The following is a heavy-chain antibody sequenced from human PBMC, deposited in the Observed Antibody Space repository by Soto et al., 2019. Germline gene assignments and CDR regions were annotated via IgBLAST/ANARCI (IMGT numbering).Heavy chain of an antibody. CDR2: IYYSGST. J-gene: IGHJ5*02. V-gene: IGHV4-39*01. D-gene: IGHD2-15*01. CDR3: ARLRMDIVVVVAATFGGYWFDP. CDR1: GGSMSSSSYY. Sequence: PSETLSLTCTVSGGSMSSSSYYWGWIRQPPGKGLEWIGSIYYSGSTYYNPSLKSRVTISVDTSKNQFSLKLSSVTAADTAVYYCARLRMDIVVVVAATFGGYWFDPWGQGTLVTVSS.